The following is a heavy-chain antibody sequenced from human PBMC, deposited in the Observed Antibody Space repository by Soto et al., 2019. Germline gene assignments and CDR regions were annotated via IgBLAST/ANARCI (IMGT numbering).Heavy chain of an antibody. CDR2: IYHSGST. Sequence: PSETLSLTCAVSGYSISSGYYWGWIRQPPGKGLEWIGSIYHSGSTYYNPSLKSRVTISVDTSKNQFSLKLSSVTAADTAVYYCARDPLTIFGVVIIPGYFDYWGQGTLVTVSS. CDR1: GYSISSGYY. V-gene: IGHV4-38-2*02. J-gene: IGHJ4*02. D-gene: IGHD3-3*01. CDR3: ARDPLTIFGVVIIPGYFDY.